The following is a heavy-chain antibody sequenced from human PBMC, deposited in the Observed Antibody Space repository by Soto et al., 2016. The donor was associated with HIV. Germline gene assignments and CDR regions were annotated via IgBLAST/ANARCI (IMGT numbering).Heavy chain of an antibody. D-gene: IGHD6-19*01. CDR1: GFTFSSYS. CDR2: ISSSSSYI. V-gene: IGHV3-21*01. J-gene: IGHJ2*01. CDR3: ARDRVTGYSSGWYRGYWYFDL. Sequence: EVQLVESGGGLVKPGGSLRLSCAASGFTFSSYSMNWVRQAPGKGLEWVSSISSSSSYIYYADSVKGRFTISRDTAKNSPYLQMNSLRAEDTAVYYCARDRVTGYSSGWYRGYWYFDLWGRGTLVTVSS.